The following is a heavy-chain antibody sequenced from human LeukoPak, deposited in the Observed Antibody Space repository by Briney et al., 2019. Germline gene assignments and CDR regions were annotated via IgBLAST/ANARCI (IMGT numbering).Heavy chain of an antibody. CDR3: ARDRWAPFYYDFWSGYLYGMDV. D-gene: IGHD3-3*01. CDR2: ISSSSSYI. J-gene: IGHJ6*02. V-gene: IGHV3-21*01. Sequence: NPGGSLRLSCAAPGFTFSSYSMNWVRQAPGKGLEWVSSISSSSSYIYYADSVKGRFTISRDNAKNSLYLQMNSLRAEDTAVYYCARDRWAPFYYDFWSGYLYGMDVWGQGTTVTVSS. CDR1: GFTFSSYS.